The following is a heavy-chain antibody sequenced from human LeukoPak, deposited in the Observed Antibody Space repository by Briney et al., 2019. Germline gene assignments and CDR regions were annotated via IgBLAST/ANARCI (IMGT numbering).Heavy chain of an antibody. CDR2: ISSSSSTI. V-gene: IGHV3-48*01. CDR3: ASLAYCGGDCHLWYFDY. Sequence: GGSLRLSCAASGFTFSSYSMNWVRQAPGKGLEWVSYISSSSSTIYYADSVKGRFTISRDNAKNSLYLQMNSLRAEDTAVYYCASLAYCGGDCHLWYFDYWGQGTLVTVSS. D-gene: IGHD2-21*02. CDR1: GFTFSSYS. J-gene: IGHJ4*02.